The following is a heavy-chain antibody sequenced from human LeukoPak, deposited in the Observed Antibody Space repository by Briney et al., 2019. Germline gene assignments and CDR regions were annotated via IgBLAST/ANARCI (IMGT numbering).Heavy chain of an antibody. Sequence: SETLSLTCTVSGGFISSGSYYWSWIRQPAGKGLEWIGRIYTSGSTNYNPSLKSRVTISVDTSKNQFSLKLSSVTAADTAVYYCARGYYGVLRVYYYYGMDVWGQGTTVTVSS. CDR3: ARGYYGVLRVYYYYGMDV. J-gene: IGHJ6*02. V-gene: IGHV4-61*02. D-gene: IGHD4-17*01. CDR2: IYTSGST. CDR1: GGFISSGSYY.